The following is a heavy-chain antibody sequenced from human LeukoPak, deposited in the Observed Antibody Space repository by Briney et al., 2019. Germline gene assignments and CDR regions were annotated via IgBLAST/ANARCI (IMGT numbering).Heavy chain of an antibody. Sequence: KPGGSLRLSCAASGFTFSSYRMNWVRQAPGKGLEWVSSISSSSSYIYYADSVKGRFTISRDNAKNSLYLQMNSLRAEDTALYYCAKDKGSYYDSSGYYDYWGQGTLVTVSS. CDR3: AKDKGSYYDSSGYYDY. CDR2: ISSSSSYI. V-gene: IGHV3-21*04. CDR1: GFTFSSYR. J-gene: IGHJ4*02. D-gene: IGHD3-22*01.